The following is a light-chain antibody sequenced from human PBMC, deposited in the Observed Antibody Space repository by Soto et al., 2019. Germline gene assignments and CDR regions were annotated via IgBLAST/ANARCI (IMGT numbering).Light chain of an antibody. CDR2: AAS. CDR3: QQHDSWPPLT. J-gene: IGKJ1*01. V-gene: IGKV3-15*01. Sequence: EIVMTQSPATLSVSPGERATLSCRASQSVSNNLAWYQQKPVQAPRLLIYAASTRATGIPARFSGSGSGTEFNLTISSLQSEDFAVYYCQQHDSWPPLTFGQGTKVEIK. CDR1: QSVSNN.